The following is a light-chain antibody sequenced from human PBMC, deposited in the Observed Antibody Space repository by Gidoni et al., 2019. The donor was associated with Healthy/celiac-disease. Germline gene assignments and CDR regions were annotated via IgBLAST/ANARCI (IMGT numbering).Light chain of an antibody. J-gene: IGKJ5*01. Sequence: EIVMTQSQATLSVSPGGRATLSCRASQSVSSNLAWYQPKPGQAPRLLIYGAYIRATGIPARFRGSGSGTEFTLTISILQSEDCAVYYCQQYNNWPLLTFGQGTRLEIK. CDR3: QQYNNWPLLT. V-gene: IGKV3D-15*03. CDR1: QSVSSN. CDR2: GAY.